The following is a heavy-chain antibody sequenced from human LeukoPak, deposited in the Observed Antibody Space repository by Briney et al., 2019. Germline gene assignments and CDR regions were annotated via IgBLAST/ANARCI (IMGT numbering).Heavy chain of an antibody. V-gene: IGHV4-34*01. CDR1: GGSFSGYY. D-gene: IGHD2-2*01. CDR3: ARGLGYCSSTSCSFDY. J-gene: IGHJ4*02. Sequence: SETLSLTCAVYGGSFSGYYWSWIRQPPGKGLELSGEINHSGSTNYNPSLKSRVTISVDTSKNQFSVKLSSVTAADTAVYYCARGLGYCSSTSCSFDYWGQGTLVTVSS. CDR2: INHSGST.